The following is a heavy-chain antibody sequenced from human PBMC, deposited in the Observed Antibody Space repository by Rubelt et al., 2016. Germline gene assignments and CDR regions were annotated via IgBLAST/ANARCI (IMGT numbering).Heavy chain of an antibody. CDR2: INHSGST. Sequence: QVQLQQWGAGLLKPSETLSLICAVYSGSFSGYYWTWIPQPPGKGLEWIGEINHSGSTNYNPSLKSRVTISVDTSKKQSSLNLGSGTAADTAVDYCARGHYTRVGRASLPYWGQGTLVTVSS. CDR3: ARGHYTRVGRASLPY. D-gene: IGHD4-11*01. J-gene: IGHJ4*02. V-gene: IGHV4-34*01. CDR1: SGSFSGYY.